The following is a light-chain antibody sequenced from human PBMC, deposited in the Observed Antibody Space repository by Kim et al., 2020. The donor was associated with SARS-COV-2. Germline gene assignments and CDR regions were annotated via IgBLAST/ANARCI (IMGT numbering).Light chain of an antibody. CDR2: DAS. Sequence: PGETPTPSCRASQSVRSDLGWNQHKPGQAPRLLIYDASNRATGIPARFSGSGSGTDFTLTISSLEPEDFAVYYCQQRSNWPPYTFGQGTKVDIK. CDR1: QSVRSD. CDR3: QQRSNWPPYT. V-gene: IGKV3-11*01. J-gene: IGKJ2*01.